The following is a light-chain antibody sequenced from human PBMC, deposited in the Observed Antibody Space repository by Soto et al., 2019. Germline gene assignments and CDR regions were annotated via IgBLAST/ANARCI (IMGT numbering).Light chain of an antibody. CDR2: GAS. Sequence: EIVMTQSPATLSVSPGEKAILSCTTSQSVDNDLAWYQEKPGQAPRLLIYGASTRATGFPPRFSGSGSGTEFTLTITSLQSEDFAVYYCLRYNSWPWTFGQGTKVELK. J-gene: IGKJ1*01. V-gene: IGKV3-15*01. CDR1: QSVDND. CDR3: LRYNSWPWT.